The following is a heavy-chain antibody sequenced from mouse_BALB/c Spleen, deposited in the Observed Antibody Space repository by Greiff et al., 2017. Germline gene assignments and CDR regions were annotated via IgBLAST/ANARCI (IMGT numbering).Heavy chain of an antibody. CDR2: ISNGGGST. CDR3: ARQGYDYAMDY. Sequence: EVNLVESGGGLVQPGGSLKLSCAASGFTFSSYTMSWVRQTPEKRLEWVAYISNGGGSTYYPDTVKGRFTISRDNAKNTLYLQMSSLKSEDTAMYYCARQGYDYAMDYWGQGTSVTVSS. J-gene: IGHJ4*01. CDR1: GFTFSSYT. D-gene: IGHD2-14*01. V-gene: IGHV5-12-2*01.